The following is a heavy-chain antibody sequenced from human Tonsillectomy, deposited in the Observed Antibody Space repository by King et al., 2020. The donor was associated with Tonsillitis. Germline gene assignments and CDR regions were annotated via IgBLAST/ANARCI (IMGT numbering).Heavy chain of an antibody. CDR1: GYSFTSYW. V-gene: IGHV5-51*01. D-gene: IGHD6-19*01. Sequence: VQLVESGAEVKKSGESLKISCKVSGYSFTSYWIGWVRQMPGKGLEWMGIIYPGDSDTRYSPSFQGQVTISADLSISTAYLQRSSLKASDTAMSFCARVGSRGWYKGSSAFDIWGQGTMVTVSS. CDR2: IYPGDSDT. CDR3: ARVGSRGWYKGSSAFDI. J-gene: IGHJ3*02.